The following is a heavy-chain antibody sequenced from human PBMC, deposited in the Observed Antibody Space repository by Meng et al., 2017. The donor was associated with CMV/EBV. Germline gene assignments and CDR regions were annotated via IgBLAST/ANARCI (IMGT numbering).Heavy chain of an antibody. CDR3: ARRYLRDIVVVTHYYYGMDV. CDR1: GFTFSDYW. J-gene: IGHJ6*02. V-gene: IGHV3-21*01. Sequence: GGSLRLSCAASGFTFSDYWMHWVRQAPGKGLEWVSSISSSSSYIYYADSVKGRFTISRDNAKNSLYLQMNSLRAEDTAVYYCARRYLRDIVVVTHYYYGMDVWGQGTTVTVSS. D-gene: IGHD2-2*01. CDR2: ISSSSSYI.